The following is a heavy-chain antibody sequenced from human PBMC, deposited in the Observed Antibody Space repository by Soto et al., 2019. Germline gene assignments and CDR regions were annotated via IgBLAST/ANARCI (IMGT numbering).Heavy chain of an antibody. CDR3: TSGLFSRSYSSGGWYYFDS. CDR1: GGSFSGYI. D-gene: IGHD1-26*01. Sequence: QVRLQQWGAGLLKPSETLSLTCAVSGGSFSGYIWTWIRQTPGKGLQWIGQINHSGSSIYNPSLKNRVTISSMSDNKFSLELSSVTAAATAVYSCTSGLFSRSYSSGGWYYFDSWGQRTMVTVSS. J-gene: IGHJ4*02. CDR2: INHSGSS. V-gene: IGHV4-34*01.